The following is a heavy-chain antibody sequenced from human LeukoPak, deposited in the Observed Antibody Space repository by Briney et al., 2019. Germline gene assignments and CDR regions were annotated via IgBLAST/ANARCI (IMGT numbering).Heavy chain of an antibody. CDR1: GGSISSGSYY. CDR3: ARDPPVGATE. CDR2: IYTSGST. V-gene: IGHV4-61*02. D-gene: IGHD1-26*01. Sequence: PSQTLSLTCTVSGGSISSGSYYWSWIRQPAGKGLEWIGRIYTSGSTNYNPSLKSRVTISVDTSKNQFSLKLSSVTAADTAVYYCARDPPVGATEWGQGTLVTVSS. J-gene: IGHJ4*02.